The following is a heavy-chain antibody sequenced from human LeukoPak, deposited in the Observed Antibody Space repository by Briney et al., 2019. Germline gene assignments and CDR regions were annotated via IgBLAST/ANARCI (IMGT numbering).Heavy chain of an antibody. Sequence: GASVKVFCKASGYTFTGYYMHWVRQAPGQGLEWMGWINPNSGGTNYAQKFQGRVTMTRDTSISTAYMELSRLRSDDTAVYYCARLGIAARPGYYYYGMDVWGQGTTVTVSS. V-gene: IGHV1-2*02. D-gene: IGHD6-6*01. J-gene: IGHJ6*02. CDR3: ARLGIAARPGYYYYGMDV. CDR1: GYTFTGYY. CDR2: INPNSGGT.